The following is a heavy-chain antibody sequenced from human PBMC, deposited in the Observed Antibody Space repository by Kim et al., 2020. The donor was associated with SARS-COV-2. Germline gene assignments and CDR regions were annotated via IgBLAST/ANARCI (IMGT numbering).Heavy chain of an antibody. CDR3: ATGGRAAGSGDYFDY. CDR1: GYTFTNYA. J-gene: IGHJ4*02. V-gene: IGHV7-4-1*02. D-gene: IGHD6-13*01. CDR2: IKTNTGNP. Sequence: ASVKVSCKASGYTFTNYAMIWMRQAPGQGLEWMGWIKTNTGNPTYAQGFTGRFVFSMDTSITTAYLQISNLKAEDTAVYYCATGGRAAGSGDYFDYWCQ.